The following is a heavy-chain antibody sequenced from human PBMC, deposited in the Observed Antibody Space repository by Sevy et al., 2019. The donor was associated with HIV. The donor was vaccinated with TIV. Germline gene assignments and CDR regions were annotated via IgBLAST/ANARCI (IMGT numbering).Heavy chain of an antibody. V-gene: IGHV1-2*04. Sequence: ASVKVSCKASGYTFTGQYIHWVRQAPGQGLEWMGWINPDSGGTNYAQKFQDWVTMTRDTSINTAYMELIRLRYDDTAVYYCASASRGATRYGNNWFDPWGQGTLVTVSS. CDR1: GYTFTGQY. D-gene: IGHD1-26*01. CDR2: INPDSGGT. J-gene: IGHJ5*02. CDR3: ASASRGATRYGNNWFDP.